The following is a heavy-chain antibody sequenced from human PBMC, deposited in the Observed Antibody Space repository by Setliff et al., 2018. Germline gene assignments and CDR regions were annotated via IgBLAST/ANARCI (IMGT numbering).Heavy chain of an antibody. CDR2: ISAYNGNT. D-gene: IGHD2-2*01. CDR1: GGTFSSYA. J-gene: IGHJ5*02. CDR3: ARYRVVPAALNWFDP. V-gene: IGHV1-18*01. Sequence: ASVKVSCKASGGTFSSYAISWVRQAPGQGLEWMGWISAYNGNTNYAQKLQGRVTMTTDTSTSTAYMELRSLRSDDTAVYYCARYRVVPAALNWFDPWGQGTLVTVSS.